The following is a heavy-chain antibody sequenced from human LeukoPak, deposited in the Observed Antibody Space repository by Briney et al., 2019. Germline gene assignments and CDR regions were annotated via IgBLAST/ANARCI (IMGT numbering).Heavy chain of an antibody. CDR1: GFTFSSYA. V-gene: IGHV3-23*01. J-gene: IGHJ4*02. CDR3: AKSPYYSDISGHYYLDY. D-gene: IGHD3-22*01. Sequence: GGSLRLSCAASGFTFSSYAMSWVRQAPGKGLEWVSVISASGGRTSYADSVKGRFTISRDNSKNTLYLQMNSLRAEDTAVYYCAKSPYYSDISGHYYLDYWGQGALVTASS. CDR2: ISASGGRT.